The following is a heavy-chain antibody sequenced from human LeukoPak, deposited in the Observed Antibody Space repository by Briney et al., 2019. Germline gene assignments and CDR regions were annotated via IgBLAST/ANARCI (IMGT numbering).Heavy chain of an antibody. CDR1: GYTFTRYY. Sequence: ASVKVSCKASGYTFTRYYMHWVRQAPGQGLEWMGIISPSGASTSYAQKFQGRVTMTRDTSTSTVYMELSSLRSEDTAVYYCARARSITIYGAFDIWGQGTMVTVSS. CDR3: ARARSITIYGAFDI. CDR2: ISPSGAST. D-gene: IGHD3-10*01. V-gene: IGHV1-46*01. J-gene: IGHJ3*02.